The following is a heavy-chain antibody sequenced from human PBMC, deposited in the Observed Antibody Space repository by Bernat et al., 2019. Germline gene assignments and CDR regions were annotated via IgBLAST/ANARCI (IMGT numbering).Heavy chain of an antibody. J-gene: IGHJ4*02. D-gene: IGHD3-22*01. Sequence: QVQLQQWGAGLLKPSETLSLTCAVYGGSFSGYYWSWIRQPPGKGLEWIGEINHSGSTNYNPSLKSRVTISVDTSKNQFSLKLSSVTAADTAVYYCASLPTYYYDSSGYYALADYWGQGTLVTVSS. CDR3: ASLPTYYYDSSGYYALADY. CDR2: INHSGST. CDR1: GGSFSGYY. V-gene: IGHV4-34*01.